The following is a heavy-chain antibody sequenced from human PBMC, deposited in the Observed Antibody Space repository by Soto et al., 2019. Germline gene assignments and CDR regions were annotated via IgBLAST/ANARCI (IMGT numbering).Heavy chain of an antibody. CDR2: ISSSSSTI. V-gene: IGHV3-48*01. D-gene: IGHD3-22*01. CDR3: ARGAYYYDSSGLSY. J-gene: IGHJ4*02. CDR1: GFTFSSYS. Sequence: EVQLVESGGGLVQPGGSLRLSCAASGFTFSSYSMNWVRQAPGKGLEWVSYISSSSSTIYYADSVKGRFTISRDNAKNYLYLQMNSLRAEDTAVYYCARGAYYYDSSGLSYWGQGTLVTVSS.